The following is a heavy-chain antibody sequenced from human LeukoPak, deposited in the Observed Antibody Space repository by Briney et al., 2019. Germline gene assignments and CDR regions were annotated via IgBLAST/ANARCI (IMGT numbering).Heavy chain of an antibody. D-gene: IGHD2-2*01. CDR1: GGSLSGYY. V-gene: IGHV4-34*01. CDR2: INHSGST. Sequence: SETLSLTCAVYGGSLSGYYWSWIRQPPGKGLEWIGEINHSGSTNYNPSLKSRVTISVDTSKNQFSLKLSSVTAADTAVYYCARGPGWYQLLYGMDVWGQGTTVTVSS. J-gene: IGHJ6*02. CDR3: ARGPGWYQLLYGMDV.